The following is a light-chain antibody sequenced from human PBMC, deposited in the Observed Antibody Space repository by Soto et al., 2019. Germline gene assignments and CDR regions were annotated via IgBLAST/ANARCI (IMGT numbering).Light chain of an antibody. CDR3: QQYNNWPLT. CDR2: GAS. CDR1: QSVSSN. Sequence: EIVLTQSPATLSVSPGEIATLSCRASQSVSSNLAWHQQRPGQAPRLLIYGASTRATGVPARFSGGGSGTECTLTITSLQSEDVAVYWCQQYNNWPLTLGPGTRLEIK. J-gene: IGKJ5*01. V-gene: IGKV3D-15*01.